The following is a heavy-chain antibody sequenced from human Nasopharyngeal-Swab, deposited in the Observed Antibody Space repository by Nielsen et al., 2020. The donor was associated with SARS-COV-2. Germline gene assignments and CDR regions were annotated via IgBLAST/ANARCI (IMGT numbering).Heavy chain of an antibody. Sequence: GESLKISCAASGFTFSSYAMSWVRQAPGKGLEWGSVISGSGGSTYYADSVKGRFTISRDNSTNTLYLQMNSLRAEDTAVYYCAKDLAKYSGSYFDYWGQGTLVTVSS. D-gene: IGHD1-26*01. J-gene: IGHJ4*02. CDR2: ISGSGGST. V-gene: IGHV3-23*01. CDR1: GFTFSSYA. CDR3: AKDLAKYSGSYFDY.